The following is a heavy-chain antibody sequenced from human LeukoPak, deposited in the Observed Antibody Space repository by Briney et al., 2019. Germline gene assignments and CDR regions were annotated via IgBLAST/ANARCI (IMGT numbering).Heavy chain of an antibody. V-gene: IGHV4-39*07. CDR2: INHSGST. Sequence: PSETLSLTCTVSGGSISSSSYYWSWIRQPPGKGLEWIGEINHSGSTNYNPSPKSRVTISVDTSKNQFSLKLSSVTAADTAVYYCASRAHRYQLPLKGETWGQGTLVTVSS. CDR3: ASRAHRYQLPLKGET. J-gene: IGHJ4*02. CDR1: GGSISSSSYY. D-gene: IGHD2-2*01.